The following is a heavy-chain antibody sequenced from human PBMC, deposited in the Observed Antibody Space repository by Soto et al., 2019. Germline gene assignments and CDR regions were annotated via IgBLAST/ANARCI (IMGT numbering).Heavy chain of an antibody. CDR3: ARGGGQRLIRFDP. CDR1: GGSFSGYY. V-gene: IGHV4-34*01. Sequence: QVQLQQWGAGLLKPSETLSLTCAVYGGSFSGYYWSWIRQPPGKGLEWIGEINHSGSTNYNPSLKSRVTISVDTSKNQFSLKLSSVTAADTAVYYCARGGGQRLIRFDPWGQGTLVTVSS. J-gene: IGHJ5*02. D-gene: IGHD6-19*01. CDR2: INHSGST.